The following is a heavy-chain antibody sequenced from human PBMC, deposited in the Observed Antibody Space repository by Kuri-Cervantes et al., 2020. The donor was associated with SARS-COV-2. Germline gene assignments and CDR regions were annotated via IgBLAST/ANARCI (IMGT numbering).Heavy chain of an antibody. J-gene: IGHJ6*03. D-gene: IGHD2-2*01. Sequence: GGSLRLSCAASGFTFTTYALTWVRQAPGERLEWVSAITGGDESTFYADSVKGRFTISRDNSKNTLYLQMNSLRAEDTAVYYCAKPKPTFIVVPAASYYYMDVWGKGTAVTVSS. CDR3: AKPKPTFIVVPAASYYYMDV. CDR2: ITGGDEST. V-gene: IGHV3-23*01. CDR1: GFTFTTYA.